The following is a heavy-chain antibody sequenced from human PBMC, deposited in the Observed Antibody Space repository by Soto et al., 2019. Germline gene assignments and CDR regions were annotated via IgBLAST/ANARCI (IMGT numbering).Heavy chain of an antibody. D-gene: IGHD2-2*01. CDR2: IYYSGTT. V-gene: IGHV4-39*01. CDR1: SASISSSSYT. J-gene: IGHJ6*02. CDR3: ARLHGYCISSSCHGHYAMDV. Sequence: SETLSLTCTVSSASISSSSYTWGWIRQPPGKGLEWICSIYYSGTTYYNPSLNSRVTVSVDTSKNQFSLKVTSVTAADTAVYYCARLHGYCISSSCHGHYAMDVWGQGTTVTVS.